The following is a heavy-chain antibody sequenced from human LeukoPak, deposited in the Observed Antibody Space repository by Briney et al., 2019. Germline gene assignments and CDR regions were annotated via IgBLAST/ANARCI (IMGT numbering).Heavy chain of an antibody. CDR2: IYYSART. D-gene: IGHD1-14*01. CDR1: GGSISRYY. J-gene: IGHJ4*02. Sequence: SETLSLTCTVSGGSISRYYGSWIRQPPGKGLEWIGYIYYSARTNYNPSLKSRLTISVDTSKNQFSLKLSSVTAADTAVYYCARMAYSNRSEFDSWGQGTLVTVSS. CDR3: ARMAYSNRSEFDS. V-gene: IGHV4-59*01.